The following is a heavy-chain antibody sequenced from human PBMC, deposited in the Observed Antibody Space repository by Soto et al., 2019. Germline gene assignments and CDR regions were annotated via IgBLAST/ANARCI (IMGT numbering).Heavy chain of an antibody. CDR1: GFTFTSSA. J-gene: IGHJ6*02. CDR2: IVVGSGNT. Sequence: SVKVSCKASGFTFTSSAVQWVRQARGQRLEWIGWIVVGSGNTNYAQKFQERVTITRDMSTSTAYMELSSLRSEDTAVYYCAAETYDFWSGYPRTQHYYYYYGMDVWGQGTTVTVSS. CDR3: AAETYDFWSGYPRTQHYYYYYGMDV. V-gene: IGHV1-58*01. D-gene: IGHD3-3*01.